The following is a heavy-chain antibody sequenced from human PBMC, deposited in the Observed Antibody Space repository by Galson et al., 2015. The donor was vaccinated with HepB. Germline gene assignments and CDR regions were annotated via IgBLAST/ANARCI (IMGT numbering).Heavy chain of an antibody. CDR1: GFTFSSYW. Sequence: SLRLSCAASGFTFSSYWMHWVRQAPGKGLVWVSRINSDGSSTSYADSVKGRFTISRDNAKNTLYLQMNSLRAEDTAVYYCARDRYYYDSSGRLDYWGQGTLVTVSS. CDR3: ARDRYYYDSSGRLDY. J-gene: IGHJ4*02. CDR2: INSDGSST. D-gene: IGHD3-22*01. V-gene: IGHV3-74*01.